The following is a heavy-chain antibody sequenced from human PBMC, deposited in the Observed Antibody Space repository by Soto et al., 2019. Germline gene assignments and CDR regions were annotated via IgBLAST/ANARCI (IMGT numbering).Heavy chain of an antibody. CDR2: YDPEEGED. D-gene: IGHD3-22*01. J-gene: IGHJ4*02. CDR3: TNLNYYDTSGRYFDY. Sequence: ASVKVSCKVSGKRLTDISMYWVRQGPGKGLEWMGGYDPEEGEDIYAQKFQGRVSMTEDTSTDTAYRELTSLRSEDTAVYYWTNLNYYDTSGRYFDYWGQGTLVTVSS. V-gene: IGHV1-24*01. CDR1: GKRLTDIS.